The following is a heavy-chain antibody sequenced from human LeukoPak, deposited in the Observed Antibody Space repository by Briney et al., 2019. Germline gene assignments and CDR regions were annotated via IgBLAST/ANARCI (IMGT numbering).Heavy chain of an antibody. J-gene: IGHJ4*02. V-gene: IGHV3-7*01. CDR3: ARIRWQPGRVFDY. D-gene: IGHD5-24*01. Sequence: PGRSLRLSCAASGFTFSSYGMHWVRQAPGKGLEWVANIKVDGSEKYYVDSVKGRFTISRDNAKNSLCLQMNSLRAEDTAVYYCARIRWQPGRVFDYWGQGALVTVSS. CDR2: IKVDGSEK. CDR1: GFTFSSYG.